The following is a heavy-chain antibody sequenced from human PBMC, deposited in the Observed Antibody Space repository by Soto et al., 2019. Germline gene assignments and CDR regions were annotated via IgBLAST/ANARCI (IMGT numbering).Heavy chain of an antibody. Sequence: QVQLVESGGGVVQPGRSLRLSCAASGFTFSSYAMHWVRQAPGKGLEWVAVISYDGSNKYYADSVKGRFTISRDNSKNTLYLQMNSLRAEDTAVYYCARDPSTGCYAGPDNPDPGQYAFDLWGQGTMVTVSS. J-gene: IGHJ3*01. D-gene: IGHD2-2*01. CDR2: ISYDGSNK. CDR3: ARDPSTGCYAGPDNPDPGQYAFDL. CDR1: GFTFSSYA. V-gene: IGHV3-30-3*01.